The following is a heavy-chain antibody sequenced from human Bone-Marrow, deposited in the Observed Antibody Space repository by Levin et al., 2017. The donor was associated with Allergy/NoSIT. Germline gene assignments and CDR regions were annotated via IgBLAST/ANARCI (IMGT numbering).Heavy chain of an antibody. J-gene: IGHJ4*02. V-gene: IGHV4-39*02. CDR2: IYYSGDT. Sequence: SQTLSLTCTVSNGSISSSIYYWGWIRQPPGKGLEYVGSIYYSGDTFYNPSLRSRVTISVDTSKNQFSLKLSSVTAADTAVYYCARDHITIFSLYFDYWGPGTLVTVSS. D-gene: IGHD3-9*01. CDR3: ARDHITIFSLYFDY. CDR1: NGSISSSIYY.